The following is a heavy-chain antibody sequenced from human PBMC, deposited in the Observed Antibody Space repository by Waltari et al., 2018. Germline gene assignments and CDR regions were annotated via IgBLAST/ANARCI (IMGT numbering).Heavy chain of an antibody. CDR2: VHRSGRT. J-gene: IGHJ4*02. V-gene: IGHV4-4*02. Sequence: QLQLQQSGPGLVKPSESLSLTCAVSGDSMGSRDFWGWVRKSPGKGLEWIGQVHRSGRTNDNPSPASRVTMSRDTSNNQFSLKVTSATAADTAIYYCARDRGRGLYLDSWGQGILVTVSP. CDR3: ARDRGRGLYLDS. CDR1: GDSMGSRDF. D-gene: IGHD2-15*01.